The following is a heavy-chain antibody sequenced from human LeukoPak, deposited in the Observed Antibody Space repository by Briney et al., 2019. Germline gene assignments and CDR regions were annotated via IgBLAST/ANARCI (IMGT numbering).Heavy chain of an antibody. CDR3: VKDIQLST. CDR2: IGSVGEST. D-gene: IGHD5-24*01. V-gene: IGHV3-23*01. Sequence: PGGSLRLSCAASGFNFITAAMTWVRQAPGKGLEWVSLIGSVGESTYYADSVKGRFTISSDNVNHTLFLQMNSLRVEDTAMYYCVKDIQLSTWGLGTMVTVSS. CDR1: GFNFITAA. J-gene: IGHJ3*01.